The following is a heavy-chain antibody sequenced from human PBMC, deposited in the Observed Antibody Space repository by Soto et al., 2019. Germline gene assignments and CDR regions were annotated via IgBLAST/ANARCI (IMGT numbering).Heavy chain of an antibody. CDR1: GFTFSSYS. CDR2: ISSSSSTI. CDR3: ARSYYDFWSGYSDWFDP. Sequence: HPGGSLRLSCAASGFTFSSYSMNWVRQAPGKGLEWVSYISSSSSTIYYADSVKGRFTISRDNAKNSLYLQMNSLRAEDTAVYYCARSYYDFWSGYSDWFDPWGQGTLVTVSS. J-gene: IGHJ5*02. D-gene: IGHD3-3*01. V-gene: IGHV3-48*01.